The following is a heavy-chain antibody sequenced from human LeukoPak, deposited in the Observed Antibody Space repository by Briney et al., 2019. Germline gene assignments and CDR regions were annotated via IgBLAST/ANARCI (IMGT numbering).Heavy chain of an antibody. CDR1: GYTLTELP. V-gene: IGHV1-24*01. CDR3: ARGPRITLVRGGQWYYYMDV. D-gene: IGHD3-10*01. CDR2: FDPEDGET. J-gene: IGHJ6*03. Sequence: EASVKVSCKVSGYTLTELPMHWVRQAPGKGLEWMGGFDPEDGETIYAQKFQGRVTMTRDTSTSTVYMELSSLRSEDTAVYYCARGPRITLVRGGQWYYYMDVWGKGTTVTISS.